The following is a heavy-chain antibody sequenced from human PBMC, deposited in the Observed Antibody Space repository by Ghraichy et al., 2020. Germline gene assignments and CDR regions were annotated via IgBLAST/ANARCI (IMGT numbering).Heavy chain of an antibody. D-gene: IGHD2-15*01. CDR2: ISGSGGST. CDR1: GFTFISYA. J-gene: IGHJ4*02. CDR3: AKRYCSSGSCYSIDY. Sequence: GESLNTSCAASGFTFISYAMNWVRQAPGKGLELVSTISGSGGSTSYADSVRGRFTISRDNSKNTLYLQMNSLRAEDTAVYYCAKRYCSSGSCYSIDYWGQGTLVTVSS. V-gene: IGHV3-23*01.